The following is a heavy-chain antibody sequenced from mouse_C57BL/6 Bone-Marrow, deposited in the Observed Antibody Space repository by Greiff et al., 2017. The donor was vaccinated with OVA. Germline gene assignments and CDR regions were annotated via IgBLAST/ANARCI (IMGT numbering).Heavy chain of an antibody. V-gene: IGHV7-3*01. CDR1: GFTFTDYY. J-gene: IGHJ4*01. CDR3: ARYTPPYGSLMDY. Sequence: EVQGVESGGGLVQPGGSLSLSCAASGFTFTDYYMSWVRQPPGKALEWLGFIRNKANGYTTEYSASVKGRFTISRDNSQSILYLQMNALRAEDSATYYCARYTPPYGSLMDYWGQGTSVTVSS. CDR2: IRNKANGYTT. D-gene: IGHD1-1*01.